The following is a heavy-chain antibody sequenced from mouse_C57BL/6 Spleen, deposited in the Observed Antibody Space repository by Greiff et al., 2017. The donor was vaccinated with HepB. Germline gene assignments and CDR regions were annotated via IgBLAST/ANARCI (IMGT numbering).Heavy chain of an antibody. CDR1: GYTFTSYW. V-gene: IGHV1-61*01. J-gene: IGHJ2*01. CDR2: IYPSDSET. Sequence: QVQLQQPGAELVRPGSSVKLSCKASGYTFTSYWMDWVKQRPGQGLEWIGNIYPSDSETHYNQKFKDKATLTVDKSSSTAYMQLSSLTSEDSAVYYCARGGYYGSRGYWGQGTTLTVSS. D-gene: IGHD1-1*01. CDR3: ARGGYYGSRGY.